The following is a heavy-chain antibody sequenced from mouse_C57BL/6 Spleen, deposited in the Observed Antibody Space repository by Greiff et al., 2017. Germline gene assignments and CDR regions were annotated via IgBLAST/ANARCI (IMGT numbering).Heavy chain of an antibody. V-gene: IGHV5-16*01. D-gene: IGHD2-2*01. CDR3: ARGYGYDEGAWFAY. CDR1: GFTFSDYY. Sequence: EVKVVESEGGLVQPGSSMKLSCTASGFTFSDYYMAWVRQVPEKGLEWVANINYDGSSTYYLDSLKSRFIISRDNAKNILYLQMSSLKSEDTATYYCARGYGYDEGAWFAYWGQGTLVTVSA. CDR2: INYDGSST. J-gene: IGHJ3*01.